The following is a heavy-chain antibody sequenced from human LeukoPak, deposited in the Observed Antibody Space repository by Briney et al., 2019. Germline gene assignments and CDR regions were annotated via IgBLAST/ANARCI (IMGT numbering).Heavy chain of an antibody. V-gene: IGHV3-30*02. D-gene: IGHD1-26*01. CDR1: GFTFSSYG. Sequence: GGSLRLSCAASGFTFSSYGMHWVRQAPGKGLEWVAFIRYDGSNKYYADSVKGRFTISRDNSKNTLYLQMNSLRAEDTAVYYCARDLSRGKSHAFDIWGQGTMVTVSS. J-gene: IGHJ3*02. CDR2: IRYDGSNK. CDR3: ARDLSRGKSHAFDI.